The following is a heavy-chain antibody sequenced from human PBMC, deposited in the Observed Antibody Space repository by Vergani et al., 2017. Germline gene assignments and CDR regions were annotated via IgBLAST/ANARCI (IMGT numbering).Heavy chain of an antibody. Sequence: QVQLVQSGAEVKKPGSSVKVSCKASGATSRSNTISWVRQVPGQGLEWMGRIIPVLGKTKYAQDFQGRLTITADTSTSTAYMELSSLRSEDTAVYYCARPEGPLGSIHAIGWFDTWGQGTLVTVSS. J-gene: IGHJ5*02. CDR1: GATSRSNT. CDR3: ARPEGPLGSIHAIGWFDT. CDR2: IIPVLGKT. D-gene: IGHD5-18*01. V-gene: IGHV1-69*02.